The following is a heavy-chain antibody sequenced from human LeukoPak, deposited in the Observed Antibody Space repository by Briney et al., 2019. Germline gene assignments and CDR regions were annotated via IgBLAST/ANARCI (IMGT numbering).Heavy chain of an antibody. CDR2: IQYDGSNK. Sequence: GGSLRLSCAASGFTFSSYGMHWVRQAPGKGLEWVAFIQYDGSNKYYADSVKGRFTISRDNSKNTLYLQMNSLRAEDTAVYYCAKGGYYDVWSAYDYWGQGTLVTVSS. V-gene: IGHV3-30*02. J-gene: IGHJ4*02. CDR3: AKGGYYDVWSAYDY. D-gene: IGHD3-3*01. CDR1: GFTFSSYG.